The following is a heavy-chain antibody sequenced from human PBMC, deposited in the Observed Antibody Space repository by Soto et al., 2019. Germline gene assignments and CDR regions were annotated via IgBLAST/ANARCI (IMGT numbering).Heavy chain of an antibody. Sequence: PSETLSLTCAVYGGSFSGYYWSWIRQPPGKGLEWIGEINHSGSTNYNPSLKSRVTISVDTSKNQFSLKLSSVTAADTAVYYCARPSNYYYYGMDVWGQGTTVTVS. CDR2: INHSGST. J-gene: IGHJ6*02. D-gene: IGHD2-8*01. CDR3: ARPSNYYYYGMDV. CDR1: GGSFSGYY. V-gene: IGHV4-34*01.